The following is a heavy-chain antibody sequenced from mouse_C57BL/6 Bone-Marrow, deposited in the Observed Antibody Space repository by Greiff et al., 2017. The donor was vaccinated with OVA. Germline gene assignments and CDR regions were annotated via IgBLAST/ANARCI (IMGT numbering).Heavy chain of an antibody. CDR2: INPYNGGT. V-gene: IGHV1-19*01. Sequence: EVQLQQSGPVLVKPGASVKMSCKASGYKFTDYYMNWVKQSNGKSLEWIGVINPYNGGTSYNPKFQGKATLTVDKSSSTAYMELNSLTCEDAAVYYCARESQLRPYWGQGTTLTVSS. D-gene: IGHD3-2*02. J-gene: IGHJ2*01. CDR3: ARESQLRPY. CDR1: GYKFTDYY.